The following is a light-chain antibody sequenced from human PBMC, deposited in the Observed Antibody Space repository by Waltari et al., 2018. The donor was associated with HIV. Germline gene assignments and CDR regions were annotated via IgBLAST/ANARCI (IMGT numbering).Light chain of an antibody. CDR3: CSYAGSSTSWV. J-gene: IGLJ3*02. Sequence: QSALTQPASVSGSPGQSIPISCTGTSSDVGSYNLVPWYQQHPGKAPKLMIYEGSKRPSGVSNRFSGSKSGNTASLTISGLQAEDEADYYCCSYAGSSTSWVFGGGTKLTVL. V-gene: IGLV2-23*01. CDR2: EGS. CDR1: SSDVGSYNL.